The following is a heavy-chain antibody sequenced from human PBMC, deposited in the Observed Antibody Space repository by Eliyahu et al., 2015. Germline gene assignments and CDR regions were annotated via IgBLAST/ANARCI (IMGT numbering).Heavy chain of an antibody. CDR1: GFPFDRHA. CDR2: ISGSGGRT. CDR3: AREGLVVSAALLYYKFYFLDV. J-gene: IGHJ6*03. Sequence: EVQLLESGGGLVQPGGSLRLSCAAXGFPFDRHAXNWVRQAPGKGLGWXAGISGSGGRTSYADSVRGRFTISRXNSKEILYLHMSTLGADDTAVYYCAREGLVVSAALLYYKFYFLDVWGQGASVTVSS. D-gene: IGHD2-2*01. V-gene: IGHV3-23*01.